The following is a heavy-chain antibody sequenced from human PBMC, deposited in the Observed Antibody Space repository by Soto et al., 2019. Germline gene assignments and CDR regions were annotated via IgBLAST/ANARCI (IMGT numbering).Heavy chain of an antibody. D-gene: IGHD4-17*01. V-gene: IGHV3-23*01. CDR3: AKDPNGDYIGAFDD. Sequence: EVQLLESGGDLVQPGGSLRLSCAASGFAFSNYAVTWVRQAQGKGLEWVSSISGSGNIIYYADSVKGRFIISRDNSKNTLYLQMNILRAEDTAVYYCAKDPNGDYIGAFDDWGQGTLVTVSS. CDR2: ISGSGNII. J-gene: IGHJ4*02. CDR1: GFAFSNYA.